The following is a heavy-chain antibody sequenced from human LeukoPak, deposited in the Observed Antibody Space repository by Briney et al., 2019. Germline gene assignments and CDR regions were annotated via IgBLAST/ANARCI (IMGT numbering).Heavy chain of an antibody. Sequence: AVKVSCKASGGTFSSYAISWVRQAPGQGLEWMGGIIPIFGTANYAQKFQGRVTITTDESTSTAYMELSSLRSEDTAVYYCARGRNIVATIPLWYWGQGTLVTVSS. CDR2: IIPIFGTA. J-gene: IGHJ4*02. CDR1: GGTFSSYA. V-gene: IGHV1-69*05. D-gene: IGHD5-12*01. CDR3: ARGRNIVATIPLWY.